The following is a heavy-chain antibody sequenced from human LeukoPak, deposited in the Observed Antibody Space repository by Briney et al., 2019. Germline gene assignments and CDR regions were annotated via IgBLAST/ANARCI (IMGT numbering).Heavy chain of an antibody. J-gene: IGHJ5*02. CDR2: IYYSGST. D-gene: IGHD6-19*01. V-gene: IGHV4-59*01. Sequence: SETLSLTCTVSGGSISSYYWSWIRQPPGKGLEWIGYIYYSGSTNYNPSLKSRVTISVDTSKNQFSLKLSFVTAADTAVYYCARGYSSGWYFGNWFDPWGQGTLVTVSS. CDR1: GGSISSYY. CDR3: ARGYSSGWYFGNWFDP.